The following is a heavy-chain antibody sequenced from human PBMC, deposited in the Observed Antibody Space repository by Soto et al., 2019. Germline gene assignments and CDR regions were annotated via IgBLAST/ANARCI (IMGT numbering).Heavy chain of an antibody. D-gene: IGHD2-2*01. CDR2: MYHSGST. CDR1: GDSITRGASY. J-gene: IGHJ4*02. CDR3: ARVPDY. V-gene: IGHV4-30-2*01. Sequence: TLCLDCPVCGDSITRGASYWSWIRQPPGKGLEWIGYMYHSGSTYYNPYLKSRVTISIDRSKNQFSLKLSSVTAADKAVYYGARVPDYWGQGILVTVSS.